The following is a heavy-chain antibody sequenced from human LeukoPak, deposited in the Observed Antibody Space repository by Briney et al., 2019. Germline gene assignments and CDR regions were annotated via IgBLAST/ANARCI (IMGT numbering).Heavy chain of an antibody. J-gene: IGHJ3*02. D-gene: IGHD2-15*01. V-gene: IGHV3-48*01. CDR3: AKVRTPTPPGAFDI. CDR1: GFTFSSYS. Sequence: GGSLRLSCAASGFTFSSYSMKWVRQAPGKGLEWVSYISSTGSTIYYADSVKGRFTISRDNSKNALYLQMNSLRAEDTAIYYCAKVRTPTPPGAFDIWGQGTMVTVSS. CDR2: ISSTGSTI.